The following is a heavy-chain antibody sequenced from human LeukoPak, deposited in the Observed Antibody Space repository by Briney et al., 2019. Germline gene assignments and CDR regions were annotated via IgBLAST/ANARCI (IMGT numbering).Heavy chain of an antibody. Sequence: GGSLRLSCATSGFTFSGSAIHWVRQASGKGLEWIGRIRSKANSYATTDVASVKGRFTISRDDSKNTAYLQMNSLKTEDTAVYYCTRPSYDSSVSGVVYWGQGTLVTVSS. CDR2: IRSKANSYAT. V-gene: IGHV3-73*01. D-gene: IGHD3-22*01. J-gene: IGHJ4*02. CDR1: GFTFSGSA. CDR3: TRPSYDSSVSGVVY.